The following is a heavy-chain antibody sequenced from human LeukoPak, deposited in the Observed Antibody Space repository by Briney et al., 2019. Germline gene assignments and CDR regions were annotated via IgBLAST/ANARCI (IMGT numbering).Heavy chain of an antibody. CDR2: TSYSRTT. CDR3: AKLGHSDGWYLGAFDI. D-gene: IGHD6-19*01. J-gene: IGHJ3*02. Sequence: PSETLSLTCAVSGGSITGHYWSWIRQTPGMRLEWIGYTSYSRTTIYNSYFKGRATMSIDTSKNQLHLNLTSVTATDTAVYYCAKLGHSDGWYLGAFDIWGQGTTVIVSS. CDR1: GGSITGHY. V-gene: IGHV4-59*08.